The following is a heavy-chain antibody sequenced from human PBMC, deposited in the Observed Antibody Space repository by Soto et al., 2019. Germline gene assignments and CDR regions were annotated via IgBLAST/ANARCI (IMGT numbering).Heavy chain of an antibody. CDR1: GFTFSAYW. J-gene: IGHJ4*02. CDR3: ARVRYGSGSFYHDY. V-gene: IGHV3-7*03. Sequence: EVQLVESGGGLVQPGGSLRLSCAASGFTFSAYWMSWVRQAPGKGLEWVANIKQDGSEKYYVDSMKGRFTISKDNAENSLYLQMNSLRAEDTAVYYCARVRYGSGSFYHDYWGQGTLVTVSS. CDR2: IKQDGSEK. D-gene: IGHD3-10*01.